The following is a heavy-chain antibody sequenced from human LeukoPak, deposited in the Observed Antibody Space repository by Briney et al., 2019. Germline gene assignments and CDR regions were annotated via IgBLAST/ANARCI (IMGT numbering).Heavy chain of an antibody. CDR3: AKVWQQPFYHFDC. D-gene: IGHD6-13*01. CDR1: GFTFSSYA. CDR2: ISGSGEST. Sequence: PGGSLRLSCAASGFTFSSYAMNWVRQAPGKGLEWVSGISGSGESTYYADSVKGRFTISRDNSKNTLYLQMNSLRAEDTAVYYCAKVWQQPFYHFDCWGQGTLVTVSS. V-gene: IGHV3-23*01. J-gene: IGHJ4*02.